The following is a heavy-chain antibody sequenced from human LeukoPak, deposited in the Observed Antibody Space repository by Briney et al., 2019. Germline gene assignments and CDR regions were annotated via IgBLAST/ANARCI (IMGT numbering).Heavy chain of an antibody. CDR2: IDYDGSIT. J-gene: IGHJ4*02. CDR3: VKDLGGNYDY. V-gene: IGHV3-74*01. D-gene: IGHD1-7*01. CDR1: GFTFSSYW. Sequence: GGSLRLSCAASGFTFSSYWIHWVRQVPGKVLGWVSRIDYDGSITNYADSVKGRFTISRDNARNTLYLQMNSLRVDDTAVYYCVKDLGGNYDYWGQGTLVTVSS.